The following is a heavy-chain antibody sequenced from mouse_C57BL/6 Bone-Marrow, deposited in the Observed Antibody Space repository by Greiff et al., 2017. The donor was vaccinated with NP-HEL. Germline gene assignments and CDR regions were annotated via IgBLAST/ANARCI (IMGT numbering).Heavy chain of an antibody. Sequence: EVMLVESGGDLVKPGGSLKLSCAASGFTFSSYGMSWVRQTPDKRLEWVATISSCGSYTYYPDSVKGRFTISRDTAKNTPYLQMSSLTSEDTAMYYCASHYDYDVGWFAYGGQGTLVTVSA. V-gene: IGHV5-6*01. J-gene: IGHJ3*01. CDR1: GFTFSSYG. CDR3: ASHYDYDVGWFAY. D-gene: IGHD2-4*01. CDR2: ISSCGSYT.